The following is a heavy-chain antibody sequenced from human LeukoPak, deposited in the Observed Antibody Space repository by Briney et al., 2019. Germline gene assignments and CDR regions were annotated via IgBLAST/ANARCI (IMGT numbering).Heavy chain of an antibody. V-gene: IGHV3-15*01. CDR3: ITGDYDFWSGFYSPNHYFDY. CDR1: GFTFTSAW. CDR2: IKGKTAAGAP. Sequence: GGSRRLSCAASGFTFTSAWMSWVRQAPGKGLEWVGRIKGKTAAGAPDYVASVKGRFTISRDDSKNTLFLQMNSLKTEDTAVYYCITGDYDFWSGFYSPNHYFDYWGQGTLVTVFS. J-gene: IGHJ4*02. D-gene: IGHD3-3*01.